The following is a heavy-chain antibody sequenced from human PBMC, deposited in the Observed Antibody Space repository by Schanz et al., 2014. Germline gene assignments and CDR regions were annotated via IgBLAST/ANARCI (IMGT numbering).Heavy chain of an antibody. CDR1: GFTASSHS. CDR3: ARESSNDIVLVPGAVFDH. D-gene: IGHD2-2*01. J-gene: IGHJ4*02. CDR2: ISGGGGNT. Sequence: EVQLVESGGGLVKPGGSLRLSCGVSGFTASSHSMNWVRQAPGKGLEWVSAISGGGGNTYYADSVKGRFTISRDNSKNTVYIQMNSLRAEDTAVYYCARESSNDIVLVPGAVFDHWGQGILXTVSS. V-gene: IGHV3-21*02.